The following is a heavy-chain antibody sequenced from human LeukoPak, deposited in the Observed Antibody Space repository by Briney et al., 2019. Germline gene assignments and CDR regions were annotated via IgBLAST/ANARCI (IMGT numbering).Heavy chain of an antibody. Sequence: GGSLRLSCAASGFTFDDYAMHWVRQAPGKGLEWVSGISWNSGSIGYADSVKGRFTISRDNAKNSLYLQMNSLRDEDTAVYYCATTGTSDYWGQGTLVTVSS. J-gene: IGHJ4*02. CDR2: ISWNSGSI. V-gene: IGHV3-9*01. D-gene: IGHD1-1*01. CDR3: ATTGTSDY. CDR1: GFTFDDYA.